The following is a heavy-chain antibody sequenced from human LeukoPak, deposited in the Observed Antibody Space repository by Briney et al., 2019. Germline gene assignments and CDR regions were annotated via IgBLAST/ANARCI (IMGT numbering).Heavy chain of an antibody. Sequence: GGSLRLSCVASGFTFSNHWMTWVRQAPGKGLEWVANIKQDGSEKYYVDSMKGRFTISRDNAKNSLYLQMNSLRAEDTAVYYCARRTDYYYYYGSGSLTWGQGTLVTVSS. D-gene: IGHD3-10*01. CDR1: GFTFSNHW. CDR2: IKQDGSEK. V-gene: IGHV3-7*01. J-gene: IGHJ5*02. CDR3: ARRTDYYYYYGSGSLT.